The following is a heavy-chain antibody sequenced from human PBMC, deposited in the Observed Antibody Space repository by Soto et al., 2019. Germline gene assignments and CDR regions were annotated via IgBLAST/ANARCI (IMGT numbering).Heavy chain of an antibody. J-gene: IGHJ6*02. CDR1: GFTFSSYG. V-gene: IGHV3-30*18. CDR2: ISYDGSNK. Sequence: GGSLRLSCAASGFTFSSYGMHWVRQAPGKGLEWVAVISYDGSNKYYADSVKGRFTISRDNSKNTLYLQMNSLRAEDTAVYYCAKVLGYCSGGSCYRAEDYYYGMDVWGQGTTVTVSS. D-gene: IGHD2-15*01. CDR3: AKVLGYCSGGSCYRAEDYYYGMDV.